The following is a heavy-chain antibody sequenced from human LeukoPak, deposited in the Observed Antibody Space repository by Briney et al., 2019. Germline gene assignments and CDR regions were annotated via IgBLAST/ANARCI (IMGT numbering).Heavy chain of an antibody. CDR3: AGVLLWFGESNWFDP. D-gene: IGHD3-10*01. CDR1: GYTFTSYA. V-gene: IGHV1-3*01. J-gene: IGHJ5*02. CDR2: INAGNGNT. Sequence: ASVKVSCKASGYTFTSYAMHWVRQAPGQRLEWMGWINAGNGNTKYTQKFQGRDTITRDTSASTAYMELSSLRSEDTAVYYCAGVLLWFGESNWFDPWGHGTLVTVSS.